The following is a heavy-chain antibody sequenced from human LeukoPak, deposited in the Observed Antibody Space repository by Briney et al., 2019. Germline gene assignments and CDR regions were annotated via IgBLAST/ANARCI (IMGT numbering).Heavy chain of an antibody. CDR2: ISGSGGST. CDR1: GFTFTTYS. CDR3: AKDNGVLRYFDWLLFY. Sequence: GGSLRLSCEASGFTFTTYSMTWVRQAPGKGLEWVSAISGSGGSTYYADSVKGRFTISRNNSKNTLYLQMNSLRAEDTAVYYCAKDNGVLRYFDWLLFYWGQGTLVTVSS. D-gene: IGHD3-9*01. J-gene: IGHJ4*02. V-gene: IGHV3-23*01.